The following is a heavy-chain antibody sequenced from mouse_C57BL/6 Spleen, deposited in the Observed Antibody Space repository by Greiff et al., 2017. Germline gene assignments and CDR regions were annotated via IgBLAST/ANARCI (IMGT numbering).Heavy chain of an antibody. CDR1: GYTFTSYW. D-gene: IGHD3-2*02. CDR2: IPPSDSDT. J-gene: IGHJ3*01. Sequence: VQLQQPGAELVKPGASVKVSCKASGYTFTSYWMHWVHQRPGQGLEWIGRIPPSDSDTYYNQKFKGKATFTVDKSSSTAFIQFSSLASEVSAVSYCAIDSSGPWFAYWGQGTLVTVSA. V-gene: IGHV1-74*01. CDR3: AIDSSGPWFAY.